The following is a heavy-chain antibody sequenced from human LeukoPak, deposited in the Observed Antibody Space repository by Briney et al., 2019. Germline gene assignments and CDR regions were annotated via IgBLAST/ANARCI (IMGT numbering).Heavy chain of an antibody. CDR2: IGSDNKS. D-gene: IGHD2-15*01. CDR3: ARSSCSGGSCYDYYYYGMDV. Sequence: GGSLRLSCEASGFTFSAYAMTWVRQAPGKGLEWVSSIGSDNKSHYSESVKGRFTISRHNSKNTLYLQMNSPRAEDTAVYYCARSSCSGGSCYDYYYYGMDVWGQGTTVTVSS. CDR1: GFTFSAYA. V-gene: IGHV3-53*04. J-gene: IGHJ6*02.